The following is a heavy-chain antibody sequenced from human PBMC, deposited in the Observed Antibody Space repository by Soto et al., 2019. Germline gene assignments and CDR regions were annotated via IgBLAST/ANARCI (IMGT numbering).Heavy chain of an antibody. CDR2: TYYRSKWYN. CDR3: ARGESISVAWFDY. D-gene: IGHD6-19*01. V-gene: IGHV6-1*01. CDR1: GDSVSSNSAA. J-gene: IGHJ4*02. Sequence: HSHTLSLTCAISGDSVSSNSAALNWIRQSPSRGLEWLGRTYYRSKWYNDYAVSVKSRITINPDTSKNQFSLQLNSVTPEDTAVYYCARGESISVAWFDYWGQGTLVTVSS.